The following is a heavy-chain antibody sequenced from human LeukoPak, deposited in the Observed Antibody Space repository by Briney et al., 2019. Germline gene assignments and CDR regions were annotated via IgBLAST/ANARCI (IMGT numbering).Heavy chain of an antibody. J-gene: IGHJ4*02. V-gene: IGHV1-18*01. D-gene: IGHD1-7*01. CDR2: ISAYNGNT. CDR3: ARGHITGTTDGY. CDR1: GGTFSSYA. Sequence: ASVKVSCKASGGTFSSYAISWVRQAPGQGLEWMGWISAYNGNTNYAQKFQGRVTMTTDTSTSTAYMELRSLRFDDTAMYYCARGHITGTTDGYWGQGTLVTVSS.